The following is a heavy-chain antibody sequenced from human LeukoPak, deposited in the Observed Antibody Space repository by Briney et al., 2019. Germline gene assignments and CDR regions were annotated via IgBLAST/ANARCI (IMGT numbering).Heavy chain of an antibody. V-gene: IGHV3-53*01. CDR2: TYTRGNS. CDR1: GFDVSSHH. Sequence: GGSLRLSCAASGFDVSSHHMVWVRQAPGKGLESVSVTYTRGNSYYTDSVKGRFIISRDTSKNTMDLQMNSLRPEDSALYFCARGGRGSAAVVAPRSFDIWGQGTMVAVSS. D-gene: IGHD3-22*01. CDR3: ARGGRGSAAVVAPRSFDI. J-gene: IGHJ3*02.